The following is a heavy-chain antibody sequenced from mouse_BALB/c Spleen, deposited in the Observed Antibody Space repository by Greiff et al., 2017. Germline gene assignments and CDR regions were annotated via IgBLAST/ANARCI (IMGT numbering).Heavy chain of an antibody. CDR3: ARNSGGNPRWYFDV. D-gene: IGHD2-1*01. CDR2: IWSGGST. CDR1: GFSLTSYG. Sequence: QVQLKESGPGLVQPSQSLSITCTVSGFSLTSYGVHWVRQSPGKGLEWLGVIWSGGSTDYNAAFISRLSISKDNSKSQVFLKMNSLQANDTAIYYCARNSGGNPRWYFDVWGAGTTVTVSS. V-gene: IGHV2-2*02. J-gene: IGHJ1*01.